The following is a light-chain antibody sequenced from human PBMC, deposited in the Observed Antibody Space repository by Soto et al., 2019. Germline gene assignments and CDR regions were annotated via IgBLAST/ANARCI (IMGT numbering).Light chain of an antibody. CDR2: GAS. CDR3: QQYGSSPTT. Sequence: ELVLTQSPASLSLSPAQGSTIYVGASQSVSSYLAWYQQKPGQAPRLLIYGASNRATGIPDRFSGSGSGTDFTLTISRLEPEDFAVYYCQQYGSSPTTFGQGTKVDIK. J-gene: IGKJ1*01. V-gene: IGKV3-20*01. CDR1: QSVSSY.